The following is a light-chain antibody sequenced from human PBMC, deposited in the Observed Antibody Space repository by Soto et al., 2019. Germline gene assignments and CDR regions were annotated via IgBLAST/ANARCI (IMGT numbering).Light chain of an antibody. CDR1: QTLSSY. V-gene: IGKV1-5*03. J-gene: IGKJ2*01. CDR2: KAS. CDR3: QHRT. Sequence: DIQMTQPPSTLSASVGDRVTITCRTSQTLSSYLAWYQQKPGKAPPVLIYKASTLKSGVPSRFSGSGSGTEFTLTISSLQPDDFATYYCQHRTFGQGTKLEIK.